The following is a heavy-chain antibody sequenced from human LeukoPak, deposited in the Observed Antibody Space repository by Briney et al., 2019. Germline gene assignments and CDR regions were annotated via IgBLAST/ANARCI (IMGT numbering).Heavy chain of an antibody. Sequence: PSETLSLTCTVSGGSISSYYWSWIRQPPEKGLEWIGYIYYSGSTNYNPSLKSRVTISVDTSKNQFSLKLSSVTAADTAVYYCARDSVGDDSRGLDYWGQGTLVTVSS. D-gene: IGHD3-22*01. V-gene: IGHV4-59*01. CDR2: IYYSGST. J-gene: IGHJ4*02. CDR1: GGSISSYY. CDR3: ARDSVGDDSRGLDY.